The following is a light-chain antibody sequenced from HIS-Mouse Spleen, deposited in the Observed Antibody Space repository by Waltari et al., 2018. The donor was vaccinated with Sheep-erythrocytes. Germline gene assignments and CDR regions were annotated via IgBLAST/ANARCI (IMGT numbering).Light chain of an antibody. Sequence: EIVMTQSPAPLSVSPGERATLSCRASPSVSSHLAWYQQKTGQAHMLLLYGASTRATGIPARFSGSGSGTEFTLTISSMQSEDFAAYYCQQYNNWPETFGQGTKVEIK. CDR2: GAS. CDR3: QQYNNWPET. V-gene: IGKV3-15*01. J-gene: IGKJ1*01. CDR1: PSVSSH.